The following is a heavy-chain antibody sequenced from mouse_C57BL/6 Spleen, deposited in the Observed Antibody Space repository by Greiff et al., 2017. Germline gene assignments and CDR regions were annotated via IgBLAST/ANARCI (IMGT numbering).Heavy chain of an antibody. CDR1: GFTFSDYG. V-gene: IGHV5-17*01. D-gene: IGHD2-5*01. CDR2: ISSGSSTI. CDR3: ARPSIVTTGYYAMDY. J-gene: IGHJ4*01. Sequence: EVNVVESGGGLVKPGGSLKLSCAASGFTFSDYGMHWVRQAPEKGLEWVAYISSGSSTIYYADTVKGRFTISRDKAKNTLFLQMTSLRSEDTAMYYCARPSIVTTGYYAMDYWGQGTSVTVSS.